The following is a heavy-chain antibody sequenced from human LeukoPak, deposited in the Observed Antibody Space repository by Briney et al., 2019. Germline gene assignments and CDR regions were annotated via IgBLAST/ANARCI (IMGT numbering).Heavy chain of an antibody. D-gene: IGHD3-16*01. V-gene: IGHV4-31*03. CDR2: IYYSGTT. CDR3: ARCTSPYATVDP. CDR1: GGSISSGGYY. Sequence: PSQALSLTCTVSGGSISSGGYYWSWIRQHPGKGLEWIGYIYYSGTTYYNPSLKSRVAISIDTSKTQFSLNLSSVTAADTAVYYCARCTSPYATVDPWGQGTLVTVSS. J-gene: IGHJ5*02.